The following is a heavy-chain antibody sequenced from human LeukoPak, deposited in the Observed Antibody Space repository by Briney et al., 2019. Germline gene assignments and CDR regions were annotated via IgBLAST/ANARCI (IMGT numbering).Heavy chain of an antibody. J-gene: IGHJ4*02. D-gene: IGHD5-18*01. CDR1: GGSFSGYY. CDR3: ARHRYSYGLDY. CDR2: INHSGST. V-gene: IGHV4-34*01. Sequence: SETLSLTCAVYGGSFSGYYWSWIRQPPGKGLEWIGEINHSGSTNYNPSLKSRVTISVDTSKNQFSLKLSSVTAADTAVYYCARHRYSYGLDYWGQGTLVTVSS.